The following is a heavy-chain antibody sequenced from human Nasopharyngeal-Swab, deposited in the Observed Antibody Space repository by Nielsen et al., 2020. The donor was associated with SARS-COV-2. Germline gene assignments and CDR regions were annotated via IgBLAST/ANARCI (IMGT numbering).Heavy chain of an antibody. V-gene: IGHV4-39*01. J-gene: IGHJ4*02. D-gene: IGHD3-10*01. Sequence: WIRQPPGKGLEWIGNIYYSGSTYYNPSLKSRVTISVHTSKNQFSLKLSSVTAADTAVYYCARQGSGSYYSRGYYSDYWGQGTLVTVSS. CDR2: IYYSGST. CDR3: ARQGSGSYYSRGYYSDY.